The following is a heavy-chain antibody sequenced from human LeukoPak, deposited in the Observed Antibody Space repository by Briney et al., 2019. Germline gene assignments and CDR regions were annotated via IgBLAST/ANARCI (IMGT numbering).Heavy chain of an antibody. CDR1: GSTFSSST. V-gene: IGHV3-21*01. D-gene: IGHD4/OR15-4a*01. J-gene: IGHJ5*02. Sequence: PGESLRLSCAASGSTFSSSTMNWVRQAPGKGLEWVSSISSSSDYIYYADSVKGRFTISRDNAKNSLYLQMNSLRAEDTALYYCVRIPNSANFPNWFDPWGQGTLVTVSS. CDR3: VRIPNSANFPNWFDP. CDR2: ISSSSDYI.